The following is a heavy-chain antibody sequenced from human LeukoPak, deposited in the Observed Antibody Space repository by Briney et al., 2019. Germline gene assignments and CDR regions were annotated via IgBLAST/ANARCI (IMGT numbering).Heavy chain of an antibody. Sequence: PGGSLRLSCAASGFNFDHYWMTWVRQAPGKGLEWVANIKQDGSEKVYLDSMKGRFTISRDNSRDSLYLQMNSLRPEDTAVYYCARDPGSGWWGRFDLWGQGTLVTVSS. CDR2: IKQDGSEK. CDR3: ARDPGSGWWGRFDL. V-gene: IGHV3-7*04. D-gene: IGHD6-19*01. J-gene: IGHJ5*02. CDR1: GFNFDHYW.